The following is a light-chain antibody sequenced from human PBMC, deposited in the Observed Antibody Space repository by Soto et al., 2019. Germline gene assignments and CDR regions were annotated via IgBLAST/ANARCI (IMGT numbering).Light chain of an antibody. CDR1: NIGSKS. CDR3: QGWDSSSDHAV. V-gene: IGLV3-21*04. Sequence: SYELTQPPSGSVAPGKTARITCGGNNIGSKSVHWYQQKPGQAPVLVIYYDSDRPSGSPERFSGSNSGNTATLTISRVEAGDEADYYCQGWDSSSDHAVFGGGTQLTVL. CDR2: YDS. J-gene: IGLJ7*01.